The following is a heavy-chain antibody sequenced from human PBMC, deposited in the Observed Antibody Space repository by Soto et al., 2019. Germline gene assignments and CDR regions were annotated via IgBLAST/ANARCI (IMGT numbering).Heavy chain of an antibody. D-gene: IGHD1-26*01. CDR2: ISAYNGNT. CDR1: GYTFTSYG. Sequence: ASVKVSCKASGYTFTSYGISWVRQAPGQGLEWMGWISAYNGNTNYAQKLQGRVTMTTDTSTSTAYMELRSLRSDDTAVYYCAPSGSYPDGYYYYGMDVWGQGTTVTVSS. CDR3: APSGSYPDGYYYYGMDV. V-gene: IGHV1-18*01. J-gene: IGHJ6*02.